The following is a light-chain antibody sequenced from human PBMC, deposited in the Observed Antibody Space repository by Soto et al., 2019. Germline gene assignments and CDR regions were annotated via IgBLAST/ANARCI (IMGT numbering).Light chain of an antibody. CDR2: EVT. CDR3: NSYTGSNTFV. J-gene: IGLJ1*01. Sequence: QSALTQPASVSGSSGQSITISCTGTSSDVGGYNYVSWYQQHPGKAPKLMIFEVTNRPSGISNRFSGSRSGNTASLTISDLQAEDEAEYYCNSYTGSNTFVFGTGTKLTVL. CDR1: SSDVGGYNY. V-gene: IGLV2-14*03.